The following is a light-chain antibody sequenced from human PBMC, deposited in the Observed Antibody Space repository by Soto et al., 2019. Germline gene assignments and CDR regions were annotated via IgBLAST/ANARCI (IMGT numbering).Light chain of an antibody. V-gene: IGKV3-20*01. CDR2: GAS. CDR1: QSVSSSY. J-gene: IGKJ5*01. Sequence: EIVLTQSPGTLSLSPWERATLSCRAGQSVSSSYLAWYQQKPGQAPRLLIYGASSRATGIPDRFSGSGSGTDFTLTISRLEPEDFAVYYCQQYGSSPSITFGQGTRLEIK. CDR3: QQYGSSPSIT.